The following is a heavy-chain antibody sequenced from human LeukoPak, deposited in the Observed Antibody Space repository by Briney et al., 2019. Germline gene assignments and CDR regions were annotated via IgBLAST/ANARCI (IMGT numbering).Heavy chain of an antibody. D-gene: IGHD2-8*01. J-gene: IGHJ4*02. CDR3: AKDLIRGFDY. CDR1: GFNFSSYA. Sequence: TGGSLRLSCAASGFNFSSYAMHWVRQAPGKGLEWVAVISYDGSNKYYADSVKGRFTISRDNSKNTLYLQMNSLRAEDTAVYYCAKDLIRGFDYWGQGTLVTVSS. V-gene: IGHV3-30-3*01. CDR2: ISYDGSNK.